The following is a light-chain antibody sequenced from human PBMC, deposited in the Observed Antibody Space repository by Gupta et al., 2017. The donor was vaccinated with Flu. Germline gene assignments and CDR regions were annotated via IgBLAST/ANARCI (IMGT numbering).Light chain of an antibody. Sequence: SITVSSSGVFSDIGDYKYVSCYQHHPGKAHKLILFDVTHRPSGVSGRFSVSKSGNTASLTISGLQAEDEADYYCHSDTYNNLGVFGTGTKVTVL. CDR2: DVT. CDR1: FSDIGDYKY. J-gene: IGLJ1*01. CDR3: HSDTYNNLGV. V-gene: IGLV2-14*03.